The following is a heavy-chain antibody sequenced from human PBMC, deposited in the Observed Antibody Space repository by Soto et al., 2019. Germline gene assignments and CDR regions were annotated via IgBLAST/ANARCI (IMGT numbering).Heavy chain of an antibody. Sequence: QVQLVESGEGVVQPGRSLRLSCAASGFTFSSYAMHWVRQAPGKGLEWVAVISYDGSNKYYADSVKGRFTISRDNSKITLYLQMNSRRAEDTSVYYCAREDGYNFRTAWALDYWGQGTLVTVSS. D-gene: IGHD5-12*01. CDR1: GFTFSSYA. CDR2: ISYDGSNK. CDR3: AREDGYNFRTAWALDY. J-gene: IGHJ4*02. V-gene: IGHV3-30-3*01.